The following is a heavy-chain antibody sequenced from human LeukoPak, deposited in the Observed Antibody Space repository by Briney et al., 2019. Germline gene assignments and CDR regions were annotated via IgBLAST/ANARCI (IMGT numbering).Heavy chain of an antibody. D-gene: IGHD1-26*01. CDR2: ISYDGSNK. Sequence: GGSLRLSCAASGFTFSSYGMHWVRQAPGKGLEWVAVISYDGSNKYYADSAKGRFTISRDNSKNTLYLQMNSLRAEDTAVYYCAKESSSGSYDWFDPWGQGTLVTVSS. CDR3: AKESSSGSYDWFDP. V-gene: IGHV3-30*18. CDR1: GFTFSSYG. J-gene: IGHJ5*02.